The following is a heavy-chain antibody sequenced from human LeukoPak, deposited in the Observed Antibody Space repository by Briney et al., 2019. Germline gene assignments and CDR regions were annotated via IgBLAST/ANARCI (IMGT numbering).Heavy chain of an antibody. D-gene: IGHD3-16*01. CDR1: GFTFSTHW. CDR2: IYSDGYSDESST. CDR3: ARDNVWGFDY. V-gene: IGHV3-74*01. Sequence: GGSLRLSCVASGFTFSTHWMHWVRQAPGKGLVWVARIYSDGYSDESSTIYADSVRGRFTISRDNAKNTLYLQMNSLRAEDTAVYYCARDNVWGFDYWGQGALVTVSS. J-gene: IGHJ4*02.